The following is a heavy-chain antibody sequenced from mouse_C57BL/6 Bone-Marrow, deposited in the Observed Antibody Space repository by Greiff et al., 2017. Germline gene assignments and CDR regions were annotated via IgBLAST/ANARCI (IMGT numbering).Heavy chain of an antibody. CDR3: ASFHYYGSSYDAMDY. V-gene: IGHV7-3*01. CDR2: IRNKANGYTT. CDR1: GFTFTDYY. J-gene: IGHJ4*01. Sequence: DVKLVESGGGLVQPGGSLSLSCAASGFTFTDYYMSWVRQPPGKALEWLGFIRNKANGYTTEYSASVKGRFTISRDNSHIIRYLQMNALRAEGSATYYCASFHYYGSSYDAMDYWGQGTSVTVSS. D-gene: IGHD1-1*01.